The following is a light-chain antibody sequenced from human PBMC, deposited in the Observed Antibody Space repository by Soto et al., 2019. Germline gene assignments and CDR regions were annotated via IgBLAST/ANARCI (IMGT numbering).Light chain of an antibody. V-gene: IGKV1-39*01. CDR2: AAS. CDR1: QAISIY. CDR3: QQSDTSLREFT. Sequence: DNQLTQSPSFLSAAVGDRVTITCRASQAISIYLNWYQQRPGRAPKLLIYAASSLQSGVPSRFSGNRSGTNFTLTISSLQPEDFATDYCQQSDTSLREFTFGPGTKVDI. J-gene: IGKJ3*01.